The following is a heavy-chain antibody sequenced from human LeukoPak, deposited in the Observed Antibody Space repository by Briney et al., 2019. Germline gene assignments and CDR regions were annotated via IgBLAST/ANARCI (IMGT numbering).Heavy chain of an antibody. V-gene: IGHV4-59*01. CDR3: ARGASGSYYGFDYYYYMDV. CDR1: GGSISGWY. Sequence: SETLSLTCAVSGGSISGWYWSWIRQPPGKGLEWIGHIYDSGTTNYNPSLKSRVTISVDTSKNQFSLKLSSVTAADTAVYYCARGASGSYYGFDYYYYMDVWGKGTTVTVSS. J-gene: IGHJ6*03. D-gene: IGHD1-26*01. CDR2: IYDSGTT.